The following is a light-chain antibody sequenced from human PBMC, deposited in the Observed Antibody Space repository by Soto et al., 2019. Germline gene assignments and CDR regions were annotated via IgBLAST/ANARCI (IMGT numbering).Light chain of an antibody. V-gene: IGKV1-5*01. CDR1: QSISSW. Sequence: DIQMTQSPSTLSASVGDRVTITCRASQSISSWLAWYQQKPGKAPKLLIYDASSLESGVPSRFSGSGSGTEFTLTISSLQPDDFPTYYCQQYNSYSAYTFGQGTKLEIK. J-gene: IGKJ2*01. CDR3: QQYNSYSAYT. CDR2: DAS.